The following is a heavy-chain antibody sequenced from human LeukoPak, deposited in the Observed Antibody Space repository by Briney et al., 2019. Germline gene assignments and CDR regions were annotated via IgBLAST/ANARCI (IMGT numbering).Heavy chain of an antibody. V-gene: IGHV3-21*01. CDR3: ARDLGGSYYGAFDI. J-gene: IGHJ3*02. Sequence: GGSLRLSCAASGFTFSSYSMNWVRQAPGKGLEWVSSISSSSSYIYYADTVKGRFTISRDNAKNSLYLQMNSLRAEDTAVYYCARDLGGSYYGAFDIWGQGTMVTVSS. D-gene: IGHD1-26*01. CDR2: ISSSSSYI. CDR1: GFTFSSYS.